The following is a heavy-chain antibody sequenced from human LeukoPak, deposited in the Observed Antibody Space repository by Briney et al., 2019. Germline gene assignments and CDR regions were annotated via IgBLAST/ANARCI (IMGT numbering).Heavy chain of an antibody. CDR1: GGSFSGYY. J-gene: IGHJ5*02. Sequence: SQTLSLTCAVYGGSFSGYYWSWIRQPPRKGLECGWEINHSGSTNYNPSLESRVTISVETSNNQFSLKLSSVTAADTAVYYCARVNYYDSSGNNWFDPWGQGTLVTVSS. CDR2: INHSGST. V-gene: IGHV4-34*01. CDR3: ARVNYYDSSGNNWFDP. D-gene: IGHD3-22*01.